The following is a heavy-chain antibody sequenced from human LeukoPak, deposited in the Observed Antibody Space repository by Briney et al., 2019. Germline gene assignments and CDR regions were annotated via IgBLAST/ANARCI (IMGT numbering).Heavy chain of an antibody. J-gene: IGHJ4*02. CDR3: ASSPRSVGPILQRIYFDY. V-gene: IGHV4-39*01. D-gene: IGHD2-15*01. Sequence: PSETLSLTCTVSGGSISSSSYHWGWIRQPPGKGLEWIRNIYNGGSTYYNSSLKSRITISVDTSKNQFSLKLTSVTAADTAVYYCASSPRSVGPILQRIYFDYWGQGTLVTVSS. CDR1: GGSISSSSYH. CDR2: IYNGGST.